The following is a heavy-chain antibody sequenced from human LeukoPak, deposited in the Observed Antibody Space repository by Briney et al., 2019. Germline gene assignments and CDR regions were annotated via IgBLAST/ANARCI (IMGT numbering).Heavy chain of an antibody. CDR1: GGSISSSSYY. Sequence: SETLSLTCTVSGGSISSSSYYWGWIRQPPGKGLEWIGSGSYNGSTYYNPSLKSRVTMSVDTSKNHFSLKLSSVTAADTAVYYCARRNVVVPATMTRAFDIWGQGTMVTVSS. V-gene: IGHV4-39*02. CDR3: ARRNVVVPATMTRAFDI. J-gene: IGHJ3*02. CDR2: GSYNGST. D-gene: IGHD2-2*01.